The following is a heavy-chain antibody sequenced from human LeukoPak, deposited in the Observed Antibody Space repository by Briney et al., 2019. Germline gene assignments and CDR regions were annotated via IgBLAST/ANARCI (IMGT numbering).Heavy chain of an antibody. Sequence: ASVKVSCKASGYTFTGYYMHWVRQAPGQGLEWMGWINPNSGGTNYAQKFQGRVTMTRDTSISTAYMELSRLRSDDTAVYYCARDYCSSTSCYGYFDYWGQGTLVTVSS. CDR1: GYTFTGYY. V-gene: IGHV1-2*02. J-gene: IGHJ4*02. CDR3: ARDYCSSTSCYGYFDY. D-gene: IGHD2-2*01. CDR2: INPNSGGT.